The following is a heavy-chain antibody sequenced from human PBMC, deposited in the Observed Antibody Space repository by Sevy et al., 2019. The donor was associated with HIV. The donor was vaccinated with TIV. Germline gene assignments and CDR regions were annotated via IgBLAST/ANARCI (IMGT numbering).Heavy chain of an antibody. Sequence: SESLSLTCSVSGDSISSYLWTWVRQSPGKGLEWIGNVYFTGNTDYSPSLKSRVTLSLGTSKSQFSLTLKSVTAADTAIYFCARDSTSRPRVLDYWGQGTLVTVSS. CDR1: GDSISSYL. J-gene: IGHJ4*02. V-gene: IGHV4-59*01. CDR3: ARDSTSRPRVLDY. D-gene: IGHD3-10*01. CDR2: VYFTGNT.